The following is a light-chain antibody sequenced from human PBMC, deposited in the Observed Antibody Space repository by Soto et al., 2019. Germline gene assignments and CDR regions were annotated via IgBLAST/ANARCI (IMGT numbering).Light chain of an antibody. J-gene: IGLJ3*02. CDR2: LEGNGSY. CDR3: ETWDSNTRV. V-gene: IGLV4-60*02. CDR1: SGHSSYI. Sequence: QAVVTHSSSASASLGSSVKLTCTLNSGHSSYIIAWLQQQRGKAPRYLMKLEGNGSYNKGSGIPDRFSGSSSGADRYLSISNLQFEDEADYYCETWDSNTRVFGGGTKVTVL.